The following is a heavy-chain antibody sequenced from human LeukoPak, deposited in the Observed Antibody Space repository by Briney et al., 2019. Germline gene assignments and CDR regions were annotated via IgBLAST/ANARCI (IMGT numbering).Heavy chain of an antibody. CDR3: AREGSVARFDY. J-gene: IGHJ4*02. CDR1: VFTFSSYW. D-gene: IGHD6-19*01. V-gene: IGHV3-7*01. CDR2: IKQDGSEK. Sequence: WGSLRLSCAASVFTFSSYWMNWVRQAPGKGLEWVANIKQDGSEKYYVDSVKGRFTLSRDNAKNSLYLQMNSLRAEDTAVYYCAREGSVARFDYWGQGTLVTVSS.